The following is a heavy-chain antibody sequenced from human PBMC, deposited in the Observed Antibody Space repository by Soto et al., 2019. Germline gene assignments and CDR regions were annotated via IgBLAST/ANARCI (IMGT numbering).Heavy chain of an antibody. D-gene: IGHD5-12*01. Sequence: PSQTLSLTCAISGDSVSSNSAAWNWIRQSPSRGLEWLGRTYYRSKWYSDYAGSVESRITINPDTSKNQFSLQLNSVTPEDTAVYYCAREGGYDYDFGYWGQGTLVTVSS. CDR3: AREGGYDYDFGY. V-gene: IGHV6-1*01. J-gene: IGHJ4*02. CDR2: TYYRSKWYS. CDR1: GDSVSSNSAA.